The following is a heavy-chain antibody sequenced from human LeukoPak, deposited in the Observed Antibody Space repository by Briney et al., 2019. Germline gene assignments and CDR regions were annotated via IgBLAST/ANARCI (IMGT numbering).Heavy chain of an antibody. Sequence: GASVKVSCKASGYIFTGYYIHWARQTPGQGLEWMGWINPNSGGTNYAQKFQGRVTMTRDTPISTAYMELSRLRSDDTAVYYCARGGETYYYGSGSYYTYDYWGQGTLVTVSS. CDR2: INPNSGGT. J-gene: IGHJ4*02. V-gene: IGHV1-2*02. D-gene: IGHD3-10*01. CDR3: ARGGETYYYGSGSYYTYDY. CDR1: GYIFTGYY.